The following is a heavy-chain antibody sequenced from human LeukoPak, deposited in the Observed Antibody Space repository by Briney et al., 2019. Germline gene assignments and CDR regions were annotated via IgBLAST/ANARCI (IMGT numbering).Heavy chain of an antibody. CDR1: GFTFSSHA. J-gene: IGHJ5*02. D-gene: IGHD5-12*01. V-gene: IGHV3-23*01. CDR2: IGGDVDST. Sequence: PGGSLRLSCAASGFTFSSHAMSWVRQAAGKGLEWVSVIGGDVDSTYYADSVSGRFSISRDNSRNTLYQQRNGLRADDTTIYYCARESCSTISCIWSRFDHWGQGSLVTVSS. CDR3: ARESCSTISCIWSRFDH.